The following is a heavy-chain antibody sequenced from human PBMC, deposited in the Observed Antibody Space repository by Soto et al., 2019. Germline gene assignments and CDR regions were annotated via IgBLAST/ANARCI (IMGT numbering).Heavy chain of an antibody. D-gene: IGHD3-3*01. Sequence: SETLSLTCAVSGDSISRGYYWAWIRQPPGKGLEYIGSIYHSGTTYYNPSLMSRVAISVDTSKNQFSLNLRSVTAADSAVYYCARTDNLGYYPHFGQGTLVTVSS. J-gene: IGHJ1*01. V-gene: IGHV4-38-2*01. CDR1: GDSISRGYY. CDR2: IYHSGTT. CDR3: ARTDNLGYYPH.